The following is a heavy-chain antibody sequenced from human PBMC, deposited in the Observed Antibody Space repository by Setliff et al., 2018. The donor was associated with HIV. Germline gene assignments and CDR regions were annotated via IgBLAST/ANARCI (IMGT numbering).Heavy chain of an antibody. J-gene: IGHJ4*02. CDR3: ARSPGVDTNMAFDY. V-gene: IGHV4-59*01. Sequence: NPSETLSLTCTVSGGSIINYFWSWIRLPPGKGLEWIGYIYYSGSADYNRSLKSRVTISVDTSKSQVSLNLNSVTAADTAVYYCARSPGVDTNMAFDYWGQGILVTVSS. CDR1: GGSIINYF. CDR2: IYYSGSA. D-gene: IGHD5-18*01.